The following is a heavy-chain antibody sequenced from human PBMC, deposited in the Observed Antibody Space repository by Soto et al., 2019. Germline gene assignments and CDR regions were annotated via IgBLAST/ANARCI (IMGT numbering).Heavy chain of an antibody. CDR2: IYSGGST. Sequence: EVQLVESGGGLVQPGGSLRLSCAASEFTVTSNYVSWVRQAPGKGLEWVSVIYSGGSTYYADFVKGRFTISRDNSKNTVYLQMNSLRADDTAVYYCARATYCTGGNCLLDYWGQGTLVTVSS. CDR1: EFTVTSNY. J-gene: IGHJ4*02. V-gene: IGHV3-53*04. CDR3: ARATYCTGGNCLLDY. D-gene: IGHD2-15*01.